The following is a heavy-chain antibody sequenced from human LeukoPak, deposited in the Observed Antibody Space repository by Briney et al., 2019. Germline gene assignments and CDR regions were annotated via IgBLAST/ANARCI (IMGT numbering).Heavy chain of an antibody. D-gene: IGHD5-12*01. CDR1: GFTFDDYA. Sequence: GGSLRLSCAASGFTFDDYAMHWVRQAPGKGLEWVSGISWNSGSIAYADSVKGRFTISRDNAKNPLYLQMNSLRAEDTALYYCAKDFGRSAYDRPFDYWGQGTLVTVSS. CDR3: AKDFGRSAYDRPFDY. V-gene: IGHV3-9*01. CDR2: ISWNSGSI. J-gene: IGHJ4*02.